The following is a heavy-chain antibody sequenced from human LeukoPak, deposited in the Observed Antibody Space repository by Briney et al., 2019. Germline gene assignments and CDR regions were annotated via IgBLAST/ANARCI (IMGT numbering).Heavy chain of an antibody. CDR2: IYYSGST. J-gene: IGHJ3*02. V-gene: IGHV4-59*01. CDR3: AREYNYYDSSGWDAFEI. D-gene: IGHD3-22*01. Sequence: PSETLCLTCTVSAGSISTYYWNWIRQPPGKGLEWIGYIYYSGSTNYNPSLTGRVTISVDTSKNQFSLKLSSVTAADTAVYYCAREYNYYDSSGWDAFEIWGQGTMVTVSS. CDR1: AGSISTYY.